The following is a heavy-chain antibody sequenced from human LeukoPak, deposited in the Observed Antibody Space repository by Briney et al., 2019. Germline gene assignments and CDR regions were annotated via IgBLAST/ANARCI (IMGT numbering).Heavy chain of an antibody. Sequence: SETLSLTCTVSGGSISSYYWSWTRQPPGKGLEWIAYIYYSGSTNSNPSLKSRVTISVDTSKNQFSLKLSSVTAADTAVYYCARLGWELLLFDYWGQGTLVTVSS. D-gene: IGHD1-26*01. CDR1: GGSISSYY. J-gene: IGHJ4*02. CDR2: IYYSGST. V-gene: IGHV4-59*08. CDR3: ARLGWELLLFDY.